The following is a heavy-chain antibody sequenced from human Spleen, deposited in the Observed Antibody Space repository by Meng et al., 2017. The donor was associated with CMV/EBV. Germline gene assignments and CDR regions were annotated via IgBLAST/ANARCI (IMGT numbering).Heavy chain of an antibody. V-gene: IGHV4-59*01. Sequence: SETLSLTCTVSGGSISSYYWSWIRQPPGKGLEWIGYIYYSGSTNYNPSLKSRATISMDTSKNQFFLKLRSVTAADTAVYYCAKDSSSVGGTYGMDVWGHGTTVTVSS. J-gene: IGHJ6*02. D-gene: IGHD2-2*01. CDR1: GGSISSYY. CDR3: AKDSSSVGGTYGMDV. CDR2: IYYSGST.